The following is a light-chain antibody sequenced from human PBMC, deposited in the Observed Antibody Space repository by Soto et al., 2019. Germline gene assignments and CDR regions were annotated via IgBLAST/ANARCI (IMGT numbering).Light chain of an antibody. J-gene: IGKJ4*01. CDR2: GAS. CDR3: QQYNNWPPLT. Sequence: EIVMTQSPATLSVSPGERATLSCRASQSVSSTLAWYQHKPGQAPRLLIYGASTRATSIPARFSGSGSGTEFTLTISILQAEDFAVYYCQQYNNWPPLTFGGGTKVEIK. V-gene: IGKV3-15*01. CDR1: QSVSST.